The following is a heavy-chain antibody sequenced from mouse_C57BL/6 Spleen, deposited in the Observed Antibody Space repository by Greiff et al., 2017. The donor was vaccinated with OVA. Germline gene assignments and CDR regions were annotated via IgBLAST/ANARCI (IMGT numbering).Heavy chain of an antibody. CDR1: GYTFTSYG. J-gene: IGHJ2*01. CDR2: IYPRSGNT. D-gene: IGHD2-3*01. Sequence: QVHVKQSGAELARPGASVKLSCKASGYTFTSYGISWVKQRTGQGLEWIGEIYPRSGNTYYNEKFKGKATLTADKSSSTAYMELRSLTSEDSAVYFCARESYDGYYLYYFDYWGQGTTLTVSS. CDR3: ARESYDGYYLYYFDY. V-gene: IGHV1-81*01.